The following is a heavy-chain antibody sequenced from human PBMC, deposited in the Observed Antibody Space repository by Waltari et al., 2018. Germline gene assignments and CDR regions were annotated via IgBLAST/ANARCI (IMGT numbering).Heavy chain of an antibody. CDR2: ISVGGGST. J-gene: IGHJ4*02. CDR3: ARDMHEDHSGNTLDY. D-gene: IGHD6-13*01. Sequence: GGSLRLSCAASGFTFSSYAMSWVRQAPGKGLEWVSGISVGGGSTYYADSVKGRFTVSKDNAKSTLYLQMSSLRVEDTAVYYCARDMHEDHSGNTLDYWGQGTLVTVSS. V-gene: IGHV3-23*01. CDR1: GFTFSSYA.